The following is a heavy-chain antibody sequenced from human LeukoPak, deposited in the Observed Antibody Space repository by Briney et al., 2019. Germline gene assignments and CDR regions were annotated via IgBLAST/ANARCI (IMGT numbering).Heavy chain of an antibody. CDR2: IYPGDSDT. CDR1: GYSFTSYW. Sequence: GESLKISCKGSGYSFTSYWIGWVRQMPGKGLEWMGIIYPGDSDTRYSPSFQGQVTISADKSISTAYMELSRLRSDDTAVYYCARGGSRGYGIPHNYWGQGTLVTVSS. CDR3: ARGGSRGYGIPHNY. J-gene: IGHJ4*02. D-gene: IGHD5-18*01. V-gene: IGHV5-51*01.